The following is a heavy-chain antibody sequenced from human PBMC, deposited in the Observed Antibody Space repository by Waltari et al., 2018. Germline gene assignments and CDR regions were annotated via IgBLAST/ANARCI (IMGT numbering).Heavy chain of an antibody. D-gene: IGHD3-16*01. J-gene: IGHJ4*02. CDR2: VHSVGGT. CDR3: ARRGTYYFDY. CDR1: SYSINTYSYF. Sequence: QLQLQESGPGLVKPSETLSLTCTVSSYSINTYSYFWAWIRQPPGNGLEWIGYVHSVGGTYYSPSLKSRVTISIDTSPNQFSLNLNSVTASDTAVYFCARRGTYYFDYWGPGTLVTVSS. V-gene: IGHV4-39*01.